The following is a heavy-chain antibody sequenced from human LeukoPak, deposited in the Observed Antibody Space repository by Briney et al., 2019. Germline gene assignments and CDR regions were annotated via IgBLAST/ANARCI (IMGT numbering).Heavy chain of an antibody. CDR1: GFTFSSSV. CDR2: ISDTGATT. CDR3: AKDTSIGRYCTNGVCSPFDY. D-gene: IGHD2-8*01. Sequence: GRSLRLSCAGSGFTFSSSVMSWVRQAPGKGLEWVSAISDTGATTYDADSVKGRFTISRDNSRSTLYLQMNSLRAEDTALYYCAKDTSIGRYCTNGVCSPFDYWGQGILVTVSS. J-gene: IGHJ4*02. V-gene: IGHV3-23*01.